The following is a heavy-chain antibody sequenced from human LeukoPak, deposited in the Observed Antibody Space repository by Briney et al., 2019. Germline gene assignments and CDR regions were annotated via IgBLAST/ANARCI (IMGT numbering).Heavy chain of an antibody. CDR3: ARGSIGAPHQFDY. V-gene: IGHV7-4-1*02. D-gene: IGHD3-10*01. CDR1: GYTFNTYG. J-gene: IGHJ4*02. CDR2: INTNTGNP. Sequence: ASVKVSCKASGYTFNTYGMNWVRQAPGQGLEWMGWINTNTGNPTYAQGFTGRFVFSLDTSVSTAYLQISSLKAEDTAVYYCARGSIGAPHQFDYWGQGTLVTVSS.